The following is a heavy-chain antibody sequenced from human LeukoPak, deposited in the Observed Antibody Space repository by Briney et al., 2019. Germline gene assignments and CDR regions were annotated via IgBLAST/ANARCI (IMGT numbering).Heavy chain of an antibody. Sequence: PSETLSLTCTVSGGSISSSSYYWGWIRQPPGKGLEWIGSIYYSGSTYYNPSLKSRVTISVDTSKNQFSLKLSSVTAADTAVYYCARQQRETPGGAFDIGGKGTMFTVFS. CDR1: GGSISSSSYY. CDR2: IYYSGST. V-gene: IGHV4-39*07. CDR3: ARQQRETPGGAFDI. D-gene: IGHD6-25*01. J-gene: IGHJ3*02.